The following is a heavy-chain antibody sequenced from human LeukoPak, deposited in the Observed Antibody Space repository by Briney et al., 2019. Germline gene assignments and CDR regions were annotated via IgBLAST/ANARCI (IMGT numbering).Heavy chain of an antibody. Sequence: GGSLRLSCAASGFTFRNYAMSWVRQAPGKGLEWVAFIRYDGSDKYYADSVKGRFTISRDNSKNTLYLQMNSLRAEDTAAYYCARDGYSSSWYGLYYYYYMDVWGKGTTVTVSS. J-gene: IGHJ6*03. CDR3: ARDGYSSSWYGLYYYYYMDV. CDR1: GFTFRNYA. D-gene: IGHD6-13*01. CDR2: IRYDGSDK. V-gene: IGHV3-30*02.